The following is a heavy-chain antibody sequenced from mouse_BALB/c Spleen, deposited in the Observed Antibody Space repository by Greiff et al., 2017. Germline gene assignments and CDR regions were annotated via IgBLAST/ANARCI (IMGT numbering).Heavy chain of an antibody. J-gene: IGHJ4*01. Sequence: DVKLQESGPGLVKPSQSLSLTCTVTGFSITSDYAWNWIRHLPGNKLEWMGYISYSGSTCYNPSIKSRISITRDTTKNQFFLQLNSVTTEDTATYYCARSEGSTRVTLYYAMDYWGQGTSVTVSS. CDR1: GFSITSDYA. D-gene: IGHD2-2*01. CDR2: ISYSGST. CDR3: ARSEGSTRVTLYYAMDY. V-gene: IGHV3-2*02.